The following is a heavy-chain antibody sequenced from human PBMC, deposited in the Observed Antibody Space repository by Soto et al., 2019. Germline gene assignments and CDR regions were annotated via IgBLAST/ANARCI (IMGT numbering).Heavy chain of an antibody. J-gene: IGHJ4*02. CDR3: ARSEMTYNWND. Sequence: GGSLRLSCAASGFTFRGDAMSWVRQAPGKGLEWVSSISGSGEMTHFADSVKGRFTISRDNAKNTLYLQMESLRAEDTALYYCARSEMTYNWNDWGQGALVTVSS. V-gene: IGHV3-23*01. CDR2: ISGSGEMT. D-gene: IGHD1-20*01. CDR1: GFTFRGDA.